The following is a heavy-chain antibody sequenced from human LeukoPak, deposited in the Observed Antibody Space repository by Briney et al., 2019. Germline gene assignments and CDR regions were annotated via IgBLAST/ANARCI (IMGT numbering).Heavy chain of an antibody. J-gene: IGHJ5*02. Sequence: ASVKVSCEAFGYTFTSNYMHWVRQAPGQGPEWMGVISPSGGSTTYAQKFQGRVTLTRDMSTSTDYLELSSLRSEDTAVYYCARDNSVRDQAWWFNPWGQGTLVTVSS. CDR1: GYTFTSNY. CDR2: ISPSGGST. CDR3: ARDNSVRDQAWWFNP. D-gene: IGHD4-23*01. V-gene: IGHV1-46*01.